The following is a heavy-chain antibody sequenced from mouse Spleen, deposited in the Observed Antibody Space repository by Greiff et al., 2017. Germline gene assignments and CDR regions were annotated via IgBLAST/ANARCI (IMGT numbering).Heavy chain of an antibody. J-gene: IGHJ3*01. CDR3: AIKTNWSWFAY. V-gene: IGHV1-47*01. Sequence: QVQLQQSGAELVKPGDSVKLSCKVSGYTFTTYPIEWMKQNYGKSQEWIGNFHPYNDDTKYNEKFKGKATLTVEKSSSTVYLELSRLTSDDSAVYYCAIKTNWSWFAYWGQGTLVTVSA. CDR1: GYTFTTYP. D-gene: IGHD4-1*01. CDR2: FHPYNDDT.